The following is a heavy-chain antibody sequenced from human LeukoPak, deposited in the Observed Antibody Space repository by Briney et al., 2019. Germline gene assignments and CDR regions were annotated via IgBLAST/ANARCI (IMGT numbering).Heavy chain of an antibody. CDR1: GYTFTGYY. CDR3: ARVEDMVGATTTGFDP. V-gene: IGHV1-2*02. CDR2: INPNSGGT. D-gene: IGHD1-26*01. J-gene: IGHJ5*02. Sequence: ASVKVSCKASGYTFTGYYMHWVRQAPGQGLEWMGWINPNSGGTNYAQKFQGRVTMTRDTSISTAYMELSRLRSDDTAVYYCARVEDMVGATTTGFDPWGQGTLVTVSS.